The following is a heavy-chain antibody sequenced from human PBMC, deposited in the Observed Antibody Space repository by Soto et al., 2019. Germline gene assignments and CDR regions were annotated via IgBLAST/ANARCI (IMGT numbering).Heavy chain of an antibody. CDR3: AREGLYGSIQDDTFDI. D-gene: IGHD6-19*01. Sequence: QVQLVQSGAEVKRSGASVRISCKASGYTFNRHDINWVRQATGQGPEWIGWMNPNSGNTGYAQKFQGRVTMTIDSSITTADMDLSSLTSEDTAIYYCAREGLYGSIQDDTFDIWGQGTMVSVSS. CDR1: GYTFNRHD. V-gene: IGHV1-8*01. J-gene: IGHJ3*02. CDR2: MNPNSGNT.